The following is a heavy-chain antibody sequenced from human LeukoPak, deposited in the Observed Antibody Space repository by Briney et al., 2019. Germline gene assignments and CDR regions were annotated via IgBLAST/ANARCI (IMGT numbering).Heavy chain of an antibody. D-gene: IGHD3-16*01. CDR3: VTGHYDSRMYFDL. Sequence: GGSLRLSCTASGLTFSTYWIHWVRQAPGKGLVWVSQIKFDGSLASYADSGKGRFTISRDNPKNTLYLQMNSLGIDDTAVYYCVTGHYDSRMYFDLWGRGTLVTVSS. CDR2: IKFDGSLA. CDR1: GLTFSTYW. J-gene: IGHJ2*01. V-gene: IGHV3-74*01.